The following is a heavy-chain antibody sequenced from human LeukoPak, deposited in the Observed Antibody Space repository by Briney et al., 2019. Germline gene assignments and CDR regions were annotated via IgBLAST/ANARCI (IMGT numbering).Heavy chain of an antibody. CDR1: GFTVSSNY. CDR2: IYSGGST. D-gene: IGHD6-13*01. V-gene: IGHV3-53*01. Sequence: GGSLRLSCAASGFTVSSNYMSWVRQAPGKGQEWVSVIYSGGSTYYADSVKGRFTISRDNSKNTLYLQMNSLRAEDTAVYYCARAAGIAASGTRFDYFDYWGHGTLVTVSS. CDR3: ARAAGIAASGTRFDYFDY. J-gene: IGHJ4*01.